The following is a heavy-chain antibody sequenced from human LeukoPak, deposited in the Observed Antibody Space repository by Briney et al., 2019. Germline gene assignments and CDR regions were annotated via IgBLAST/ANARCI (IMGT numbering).Heavy chain of an antibody. CDR3: ARGRVPLRYCSGGSCYKGPFDY. D-gene: IGHD2-15*01. CDR2: INHSGST. CDR1: GGSFSGYY. V-gene: IGHV4-34*01. J-gene: IGHJ4*02. Sequence: SETLSLTCVVYGGSFSGYYWSWIRQPPGKGLEWIGEINHSGSTNYNPSLKSRVTISVDTSKNQFSLKLSSVTAADTAVYYCARGRVPLRYCSGGSCYKGPFDYWGQGTLVTVSS.